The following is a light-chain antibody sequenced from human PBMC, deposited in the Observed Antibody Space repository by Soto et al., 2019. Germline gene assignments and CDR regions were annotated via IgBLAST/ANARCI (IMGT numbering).Light chain of an antibody. CDR2: AAS. J-gene: IGKJ3*01. Sequence: DIQMTQSPSSLSASVGDRVTITCRASQGISNYLAWYQQKPGKVPKLLIYAASTLQSVVPSRFSGTGSGTGFTLTISSLQPEDVANYYCKKYNSASIAFGPGTKVYI. V-gene: IGKV1-27*01. CDR1: QGISNY. CDR3: KKYNSASIA.